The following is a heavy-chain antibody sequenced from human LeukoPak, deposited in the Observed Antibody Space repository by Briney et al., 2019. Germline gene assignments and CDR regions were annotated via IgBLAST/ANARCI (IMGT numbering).Heavy chain of an antibody. CDR2: IYTSGST. D-gene: IGHD5-12*01. CDR1: GGSISSYY. V-gene: IGHV4-4*07. CDR3: ASRGYSGYVFA. J-gene: IGHJ4*02. Sequence: ASETLSLTCTVPGGSISSYYWSWIRQPPGKGLEWIGRIYTSGSTNYNPSLKSRVTMSVDTSKNQFSLKLSSVTAADTAVYYCASRGYSGYVFAWGQGTLVTVSS.